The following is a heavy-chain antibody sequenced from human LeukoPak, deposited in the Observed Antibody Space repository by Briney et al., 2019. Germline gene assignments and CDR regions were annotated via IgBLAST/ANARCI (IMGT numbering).Heavy chain of an antibody. CDR1: GFTFSSYA. CDR3: ASHIGIAVVGDAFDI. J-gene: IGHJ3*02. D-gene: IGHD6-19*01. Sequence: GGSLRLSCAASGFTFSSYAMHWVRPAPGKGLEWVAVISYDGSNKYYADSVKGRFTIPRDNSKNTLYLQMNSLRAEDTAVYYCASHIGIAVVGDAFDIWGQGTMVTVSS. V-gene: IGHV3-30-3*01. CDR2: ISYDGSNK.